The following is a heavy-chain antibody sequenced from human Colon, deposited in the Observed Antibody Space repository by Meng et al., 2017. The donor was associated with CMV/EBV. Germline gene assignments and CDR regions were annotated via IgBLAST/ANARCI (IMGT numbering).Heavy chain of an antibody. Sequence: SETLSLTCTVHNGSLSGYYWAWIRQPPGKGLEWIGEMNHSGDTNYNPSLKSRVTISFDTPKNQFSLKLSSVTAADTAVYYCATYPFDYWGQGTLVTVSS. CDR2: MNHSGDT. CDR3: ATYPFDY. V-gene: IGHV4-34*01. CDR1: NGSLSGYY. J-gene: IGHJ4*02.